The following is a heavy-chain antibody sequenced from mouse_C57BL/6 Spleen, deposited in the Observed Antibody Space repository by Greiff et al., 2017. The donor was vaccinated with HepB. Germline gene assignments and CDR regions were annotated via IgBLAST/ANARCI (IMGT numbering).Heavy chain of an antibody. J-gene: IGHJ2*01. D-gene: IGHD1-1*01. CDR1: GYAFTNYL. V-gene: IGHV1-54*01. CDR2: INPGSGGT. CDR3: ARSHYGSSLDY. Sequence: QVQLQQSGAELVRPGTSVKVSCKASGYAFTNYLIEWVKQRPGQGLEWIGVINPGSGGTNYNEKFKGKATLTADKSSSTAYMQLSSLTSEDSAVYFCARSHYGSSLDYWGQGTTLTVSS.